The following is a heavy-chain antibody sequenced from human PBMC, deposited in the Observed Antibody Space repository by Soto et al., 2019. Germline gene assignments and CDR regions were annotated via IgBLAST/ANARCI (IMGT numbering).Heavy chain of an antibody. CDR2: ISTYKGNT. V-gene: IGHV1-18*01. Sequence: QVQLVQSGAEVKKPGTSVKVSCKASGYTFTSNGISWVRQAPGQGLEWMGWISTYKGNTNYAQKRQGRVTMTRDTYTSRDYMELRDLRSDDTAVYDCARDGYGDYGYWGQGSLVTVAS. D-gene: IGHD4-17*01. CDR3: ARDGYGDYGY. CDR1: GYTFTSNG. J-gene: IGHJ4*02.